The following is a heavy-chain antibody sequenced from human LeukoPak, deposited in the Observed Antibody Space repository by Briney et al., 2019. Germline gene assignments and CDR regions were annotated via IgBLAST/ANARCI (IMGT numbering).Heavy chain of an antibody. CDR3: AVNLYSSGWYSVY. CDR1: GYSISSGYY. J-gene: IGHJ4*02. CDR2: IYHSESA. D-gene: IGHD6-19*01. V-gene: IGHV4-38-2*02. Sequence: SETLSLTCTVSGYSISSGYYWGWIRQPPGKGLEWIGSIYHSESADYNPSLKSRVTISVDTTRNQFSLKLRSVTAADTAVYYCAVNLYSSGWYSVYWGQGTLVTVSS.